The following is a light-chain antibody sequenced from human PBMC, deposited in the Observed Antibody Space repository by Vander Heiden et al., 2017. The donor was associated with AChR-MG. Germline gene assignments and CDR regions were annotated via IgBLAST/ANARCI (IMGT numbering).Light chain of an antibody. CDR2: QDS. CDR1: KLGDKY. J-gene: IGLJ2*01. Sequence: SYELTQPPSVSVSPGQTASITCSGDKLGDKYACWYQKKPGQSPGLGIYQDSKRPSGIPERFSGSNSGNTDTLTISGTQAMDEADDDCQAWDSSIDGVFGGGTKLTVL. V-gene: IGLV3-1*01. CDR3: QAWDSSIDGV.